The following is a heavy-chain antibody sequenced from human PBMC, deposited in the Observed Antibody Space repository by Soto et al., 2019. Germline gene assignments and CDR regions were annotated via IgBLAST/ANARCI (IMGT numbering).Heavy chain of an antibody. J-gene: IGHJ5*02. V-gene: IGHV3-64D*06. CDR1: GFTFGSYA. CDR2: ISYNGGSI. CDR3: VREITIGSRRWFDP. D-gene: IGHD2-15*01. Sequence: GGSLRLSCSASGFTFGSYAMHWVRQAPGKGLEYVSHISYNGGSIYYADSVKGRFTISRDNTKNTLYLQMSSLRSEDTAVYYCVREITIGSRRWFDPWGQGTLVTVSS.